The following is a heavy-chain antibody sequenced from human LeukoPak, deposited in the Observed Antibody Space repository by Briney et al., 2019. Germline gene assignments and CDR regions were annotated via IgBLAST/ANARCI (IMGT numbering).Heavy chain of an antibody. CDR1: GYTFSNFV. V-gene: IGHV1-18*01. J-gene: IGHJ5*02. CDR3: AREGREQMVNGGNWFDP. D-gene: IGHD6-13*01. CDR2: ISAYNGNT. Sequence: ASVKVSCKASGYTFSNFVITWVRQAPGQGLEWMGWISAYNGNTYYPQKFQGRVTMTTDTSTSTAYMDLRSLRSDDTAVYYCAREGREQMVNGGNWFDPWGQGTLVTVSS.